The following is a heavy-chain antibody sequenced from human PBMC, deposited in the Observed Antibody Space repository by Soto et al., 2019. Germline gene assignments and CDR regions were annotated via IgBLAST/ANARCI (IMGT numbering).Heavy chain of an antibody. Sequence: SETLSLTCTVSGGSIGSYYWSWIGQRPGKGLEGIGYIYYSGSTNYNPSLKSRVTISVDTSKNQFSLKLSSVTAADTAVYYCERTSRFWGQGTLVTVSS. J-gene: IGHJ4*02. CDR1: GGSIGSYY. CDR3: ERTSRF. V-gene: IGHV4-59*08. CDR2: IYYSGST.